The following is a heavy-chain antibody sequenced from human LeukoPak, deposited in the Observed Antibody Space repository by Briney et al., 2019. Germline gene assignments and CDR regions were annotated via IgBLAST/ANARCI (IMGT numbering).Heavy chain of an antibody. Sequence: GASVKVSCKASGYTFTGYYMHWVRQAPGQGLEWMGRINPNSGGINYAQKFQGRVTMTRDTSTSTAYMEVSRLRSDDTAVYYCARDPDPAYSGYDGTLFDYWGQGTLVTVSS. CDR1: GYTFTGYY. CDR3: ARDPDPAYSGYDGTLFDY. D-gene: IGHD5-12*01. V-gene: IGHV1-2*02. CDR2: INPNSGGI. J-gene: IGHJ4*02.